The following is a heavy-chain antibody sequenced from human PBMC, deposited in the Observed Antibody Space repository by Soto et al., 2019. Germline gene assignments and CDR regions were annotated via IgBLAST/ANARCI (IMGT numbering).Heavy chain of an antibody. CDR3: ATAGGIAAAGDFDY. J-gene: IGHJ4*02. CDR2: IIPILGIA. D-gene: IGHD6-13*01. V-gene: IGHV1-69*02. Sequence: QVQLVQSGAEVKKPGSSVKVSCKASGGTFSSYTISWVRQAPGQGVEWMGRIIPILGIANYAQKFQGRVTITADKSTSTAYMELSSLRSEDTAVYYCATAGGIAAAGDFDYWGQGTLVTVSS. CDR1: GGTFSSYT.